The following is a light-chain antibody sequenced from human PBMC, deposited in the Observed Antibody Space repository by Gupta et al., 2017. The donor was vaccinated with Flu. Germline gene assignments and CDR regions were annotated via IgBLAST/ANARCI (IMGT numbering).Light chain of an antibody. Sequence: PATLSVSRGERATLSCRASQDFGSYLSWFQQKPGQAPRLLIYGAYTRASGIPARFSGSGSGTEFTLTISSRQSEDFAVYYCQHENSCPITFGGGTKVEIK. CDR2: GAY. V-gene: IGKV3-15*01. CDR1: QDFGSY. J-gene: IGKJ4*01. CDR3: QHENSCPIT.